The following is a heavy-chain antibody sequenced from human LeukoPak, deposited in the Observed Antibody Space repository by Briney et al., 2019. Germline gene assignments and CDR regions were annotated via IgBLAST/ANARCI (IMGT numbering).Heavy chain of an antibody. CDR3: ARGPSLSLGYNWFDP. J-gene: IGHJ5*02. CDR2: IYYSGST. D-gene: IGHD3-16*01. Sequence: SETLSLTCTVSGGSISSYYWSWIRQPPGKGLEWIGYIYYSGSTNYNPSLKSRVTISVDTSKNQFSLKLSSVTAADTAVYYCARGPSLSLGYNWFDPWGQGTLVTVSS. CDR1: GGSISSYY. V-gene: IGHV4-59*12.